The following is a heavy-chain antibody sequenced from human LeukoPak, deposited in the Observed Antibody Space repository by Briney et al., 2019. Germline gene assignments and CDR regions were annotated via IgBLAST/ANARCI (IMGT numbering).Heavy chain of an antibody. CDR3: AKDSALAVAGFFDY. CDR2: ISWNSGSI. V-gene: IGHV3-9*01. J-gene: IGHJ4*02. CDR1: GFTFDDYA. D-gene: IGHD6-19*01. Sequence: GRSLRLSCAASGFTFDDYAMHWVRQAPGKGLEWVSGISWNSGSIGYADSVKGRFTISRDNAKNSLYLQMNSLRAEDTALYYCAKDSALAVAGFFDYWGQGTLVTVSS.